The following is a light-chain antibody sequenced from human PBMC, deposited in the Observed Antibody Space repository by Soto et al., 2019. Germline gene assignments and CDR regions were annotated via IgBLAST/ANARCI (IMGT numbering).Light chain of an antibody. CDR3: QQYGSSPPTWT. J-gene: IGKJ1*01. V-gene: IGKV3-20*01. Sequence: EIVLTQSPGTLSLSPGERATLSCRASQSVSSSYLAWYQQKPGQAPRLLIYGASSRATGIPDRFSGSGSGNDFPLPISRLEPEDFAVYYCQQYGSSPPTWTFGQGTKVEIK. CDR2: GAS. CDR1: QSVSSSY.